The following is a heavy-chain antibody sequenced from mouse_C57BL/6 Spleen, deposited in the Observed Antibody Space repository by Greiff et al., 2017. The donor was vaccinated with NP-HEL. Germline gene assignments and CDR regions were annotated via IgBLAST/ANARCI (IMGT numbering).Heavy chain of an antibody. Sequence: VQLQQSGPGLVQPSQSLSITCTVSGFSLTSYGVYWVRQSPGKGLEWLGVIWRGGSQDYNAAFLSRLSITKDNSKSQVFFKMNSLQADDTAIYYCAKNLNYGYSFAYWGQGTLVTVSA. J-gene: IGHJ3*01. CDR2: IWRGGSQ. CDR1: GFSLTSYG. V-gene: IGHV2-5*01. D-gene: IGHD2-2*01. CDR3: AKNLNYGYSFAY.